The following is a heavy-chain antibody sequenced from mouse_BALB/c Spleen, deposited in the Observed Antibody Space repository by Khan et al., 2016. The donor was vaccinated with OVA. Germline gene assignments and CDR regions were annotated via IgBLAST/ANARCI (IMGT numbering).Heavy chain of an antibody. D-gene: IGHD2-2*01. J-gene: IGHJ2*01. CDR3: ARYGYYYFDY. V-gene: IGHV5-17*02. CDR2: INSGSTTI. Sequence: EVELVESGGGLVQPGGSRKLSCAASGFTFSSFGMHWVRQAPEKGLEWVAYINSGSTTIYYADTVKGRFTISRDNPKNTLFLQMTSLRSEDTAIYYCARYGYYYFDYWGQGTTLTVSS. CDR1: GFTFSSFG.